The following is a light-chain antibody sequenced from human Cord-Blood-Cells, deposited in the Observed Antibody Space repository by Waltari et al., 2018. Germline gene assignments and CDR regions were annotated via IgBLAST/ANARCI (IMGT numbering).Light chain of an antibody. Sequence: SSLSASVGDRVTITCQESQDISNYLNWYQQKPGKAPKLLIYDASNLETGVPSRFSGSGSGTDFTFTISSLQPEDIATYYCQQYDNLYTFGQGTKLEIK. CDR2: DAS. V-gene: IGKV1-33*01. J-gene: IGKJ2*01. CDR1: QDISNY. CDR3: QQYDNLYT.